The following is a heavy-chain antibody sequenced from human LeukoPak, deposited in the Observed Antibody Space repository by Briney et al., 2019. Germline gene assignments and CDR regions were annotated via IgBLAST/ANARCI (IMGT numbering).Heavy chain of an antibody. V-gene: IGHV4-59*01. CDR1: GGSISSYY. CDR2: IYYSGST. Sequence: SETLSLTCTVSGGSISSYYWSWIRQPPGKGLEWLGYIYYSGSTKYNPSLKSRVNISVDTSKNQFSLKLSSVTAADTAVYYCASSWRHYSRSWLWVYWGRGTLVTVSA. D-gene: IGHD6-13*01. J-gene: IGHJ4*02. CDR3: ASSWRHYSRSWLWVY.